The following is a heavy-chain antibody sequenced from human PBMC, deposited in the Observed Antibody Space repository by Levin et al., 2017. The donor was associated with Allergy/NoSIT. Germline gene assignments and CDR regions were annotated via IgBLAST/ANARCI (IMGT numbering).Heavy chain of an antibody. V-gene: IGHV1-2*02. CDR2: INPNSGGT. CDR1: GYTFTGYY. D-gene: IGHD4-17*01. Sequence: PGGSLRLSCKASGYTFTGYYMHWVRQAPGQGLEWMGWINPNSGGTNYAQKFQGRVTMTRDTSISTAYMELSRLRSDDTAVYYCARGGHDYGDYAIKNDFDYWGQGTLVTVSS. J-gene: IGHJ4*02. CDR3: ARGGHDYGDYAIKNDFDY.